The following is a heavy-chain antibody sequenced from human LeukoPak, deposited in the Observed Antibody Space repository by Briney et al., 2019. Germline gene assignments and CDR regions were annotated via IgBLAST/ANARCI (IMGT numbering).Heavy chain of an antibody. D-gene: IGHD1-1*01. CDR2: IIPIFGSS. J-gene: IGHJ4*02. CDR3: ARGGRARYDRRLSY. V-gene: IGHV1-69*13. Sequence: SVKVSCKASGGTFNNYAINWVRQAPGQGLEWMGGIIPIFGSSNYAQKFQGRVTITADESTTTAYMELSSLRSEDTAVYYCARGGRARYDRRLSYWGQGTLVTVSS. CDR1: GGTFNNYA.